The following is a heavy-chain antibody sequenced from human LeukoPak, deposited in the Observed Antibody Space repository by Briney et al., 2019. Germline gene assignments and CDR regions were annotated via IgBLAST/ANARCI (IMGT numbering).Heavy chain of an antibody. CDR2: IYYSGST. Sequence: SETLSLTCTVSGGSISSYYWSWIRQPPGKGLEWIGYIYYSGSTNYNPSLRSRVTISVDTSKNQFSLKLSSVTAADTAVYYCAKVRGGYTYGPFDDWGQGTLVTVSS. CDR3: AKVRGGYTYGPFDD. CDR1: GGSISSYY. J-gene: IGHJ4*02. D-gene: IGHD5-18*01. V-gene: IGHV4-59*01.